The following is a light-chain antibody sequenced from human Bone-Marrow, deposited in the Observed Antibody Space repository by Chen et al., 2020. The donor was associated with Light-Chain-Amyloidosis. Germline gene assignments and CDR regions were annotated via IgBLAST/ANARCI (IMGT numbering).Light chain of an antibody. CDR3: QVWDRSSDRPV. V-gene: IGLV3-21*02. CDR2: DAS. Sequence: SYVLTQPSSVSVAPGQTATIACGGNNIGTPSVHWYQQTPGQAPLLVVYDASDRPSGIPERGSGANSGNTATLTISRVEAGDGADYYCQVWDRSSDRPVFGGGTKLTVL. J-gene: IGLJ3*02. CDR1: NIGTPS.